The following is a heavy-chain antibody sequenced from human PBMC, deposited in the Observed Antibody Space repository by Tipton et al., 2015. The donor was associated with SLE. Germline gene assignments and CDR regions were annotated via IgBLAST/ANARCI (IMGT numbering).Heavy chain of an antibody. V-gene: IGHV1-18*01. CDR2: INVYNDNT. Sequence: QLVQSGAEVRKPGASVKVSCKASGYTFTSYGITWVRQAPGQGLEWLGWINVYNDNTNYAQRFQGRVTVTTDTPASTAYMELRSLRSDDTAVYYCARGSRGHCNNTNCDDYYYYFLDIWGQGTTVTVSS. CDR3: ARGSRGHCNNTNCDDYYYYFLDI. J-gene: IGHJ6*02. D-gene: IGHD2-2*01. CDR1: GYTFTSYG.